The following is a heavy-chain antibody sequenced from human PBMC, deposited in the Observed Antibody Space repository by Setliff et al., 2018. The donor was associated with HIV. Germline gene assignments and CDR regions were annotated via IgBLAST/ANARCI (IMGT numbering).Heavy chain of an antibody. CDR1: GGSFSSYG. D-gene: IGHD3-10*01. V-gene: IGHV1-69*13. CDR3: AGDCRGSYFYFDS. CDR2: IIPIIGST. J-gene: IGHJ4*02. Sequence: ASVKVSCKTSGGSFSSYGLSWVRHAPGQGLEWMGGIIPIIGSTNYAQKFQGRLTITADESTSTAYMELSSLRSEDTAIYFCAGDCRGSYFYFDSWGQGTLVTVS.